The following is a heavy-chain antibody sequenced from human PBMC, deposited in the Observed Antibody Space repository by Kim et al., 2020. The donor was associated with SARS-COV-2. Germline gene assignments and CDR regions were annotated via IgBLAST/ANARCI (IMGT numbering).Heavy chain of an antibody. Sequence: YYGDSVKGRFTTSRDNAKNSLYLQMNRLRVEDTAVYYCAKKSGSYDAFGIWGQGTMVAVSS. J-gene: IGHJ3*02. V-gene: IGHV3-48*03. D-gene: IGHD1-26*01. CDR3: AKKSGSYDAFGI.